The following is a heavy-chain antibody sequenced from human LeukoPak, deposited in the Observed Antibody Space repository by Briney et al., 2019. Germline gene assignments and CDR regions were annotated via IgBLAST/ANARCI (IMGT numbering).Heavy chain of an antibody. D-gene: IGHD1-26*01. CDR2: IKQDGSET. Sequence: PGGSLRLSCAASGFTFSNYWMTWVRQAPGKGREGVANIKQDGSETYYVDSVKGRFTIFRDKAKNSLYLQMNSLRAEDTAVYFCARDHSGTYLGEVVDYWGQGTLVTVSS. CDR1: GFTFSNYW. V-gene: IGHV3-7*01. CDR3: ARDHSGTYLGEVVDY. J-gene: IGHJ4*02.